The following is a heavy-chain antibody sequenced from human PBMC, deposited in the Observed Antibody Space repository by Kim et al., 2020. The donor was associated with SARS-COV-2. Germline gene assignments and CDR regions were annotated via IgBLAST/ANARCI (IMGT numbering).Heavy chain of an antibody. CDR1: GGSINSGAYY. V-gene: IGHV4-39*01. CDR2: SYHTGKT. D-gene: IGHD6-19*01. J-gene: IGHJ4*01. CDR3: ARSIAVAGLYYFDF. Sequence: SETLSLTCSVSGGSINSGAYYWGLVRQPPGKGLEWLATSYHTGKTFYSASLKTRVSMSMDPSKNQLSLRLGSVTAADTATYFCARSIAVAGLYYFDFWG.